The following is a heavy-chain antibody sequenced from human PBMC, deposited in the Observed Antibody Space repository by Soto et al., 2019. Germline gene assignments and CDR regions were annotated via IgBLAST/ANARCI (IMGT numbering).Heavy chain of an antibody. CDR3: ARDIYYYSSGYYSH. J-gene: IGHJ4*02. Sequence: ASVKVSCKASGYTFTSYGISWVRQAPGQRLEWMGWISSGNGNTKYSRNFHGRVITTRDTSANTAYMELNSLRSEDTAVYYCARDIYYYSSGYYSHWGQGTLVTVSS. CDR2: ISSGNGNT. V-gene: IGHV1-3*01. CDR1: GYTFTSYG. D-gene: IGHD3-22*01.